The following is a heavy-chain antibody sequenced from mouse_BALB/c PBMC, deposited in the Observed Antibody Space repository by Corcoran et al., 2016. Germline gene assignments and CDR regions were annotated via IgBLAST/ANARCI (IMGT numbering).Heavy chain of an antibody. CDR1: GVDFSRYW. D-gene: IGHD4-1*01. J-gene: IGHJ1*01. CDR3: ARNWDWYFDV. Sequence: EVKLLESGGGLVQPGGSLKLSCAASGVDFSRYWMSWVRQAPGKRLEWIGEMNPDSSTLNYTPSLKDKFIISRDNAKNTLYLSMSEVRSEDTALYYCARNWDWYFDVCGAGNTVTVSS. CDR2: MNPDSSTL. V-gene: IGHV4-1*02.